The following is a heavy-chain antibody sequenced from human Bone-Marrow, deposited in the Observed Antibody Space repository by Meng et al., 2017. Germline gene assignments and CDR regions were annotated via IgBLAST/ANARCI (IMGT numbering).Heavy chain of an antibody. CDR1: GGSFIGSY. V-gene: IGHV4-34*01. Sequence: HQQQWGGGLLQPSEPLSLTCAVDGGSFIGSYWSWIRQPPGKGLEWIGEINHSGSTNYNPSLKSRVTISVDTSKNQFSLKLSSVTAADTAVYYCARGSSSSWPNFDYWGQGTLVTVSS. J-gene: IGHJ4*02. CDR3: ARGSSSSWPNFDY. D-gene: IGHD6-13*01. CDR2: INHSGST.